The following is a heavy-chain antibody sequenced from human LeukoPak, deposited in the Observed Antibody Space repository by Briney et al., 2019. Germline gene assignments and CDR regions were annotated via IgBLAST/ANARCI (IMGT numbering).Heavy chain of an antibody. D-gene: IGHD2-15*01. V-gene: IGHV1-69*13. CDR2: IIPIFGTA. Sequence: GASVKVSCKASGGTFSSYAISWVRQAPGQGLEWMGGIIPIFGTANYAQKFQGRVTITADESTSTAYMELSSLRAEDTAVYYCAREKLGYCSGGSCYRGNWFDPWGQGTLVTVSS. J-gene: IGHJ5*02. CDR3: AREKLGYCSGGSCYRGNWFDP. CDR1: GGTFSSYA.